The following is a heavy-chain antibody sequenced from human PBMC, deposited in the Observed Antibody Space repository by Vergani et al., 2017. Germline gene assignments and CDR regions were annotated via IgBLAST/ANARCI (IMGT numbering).Heavy chain of an antibody. CDR2: ISPDGSAT. J-gene: IGHJ3*02. D-gene: IGHD6-13*01. CDR3: ARDRGSSWYSNAFDI. CDR1: GFSLSRFW. Sequence: EVQLVESGGGLVQPGGSLRLSCAASGFSLSRFWMSWVRQAPEKGLEWVAHISPDGSATSYVDSVKGRFTISRDNTQNTLYLQMNSLRVEDTAVYYCARDRGSSWYSNAFDIWGQGTMVTVSS. V-gene: IGHV3-7*01.